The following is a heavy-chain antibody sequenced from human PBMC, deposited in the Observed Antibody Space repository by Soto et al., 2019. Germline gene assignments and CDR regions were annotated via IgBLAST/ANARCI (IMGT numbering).Heavy chain of an antibody. CDR2: INANNGNT. CDR1: GYTFTSYD. J-gene: IGHJ6*03. CDR3: ARISSSPAKEGDYYYYYMDV. V-gene: IGHV1-18*04. D-gene: IGHD6-6*01. Sequence: ASVKVSCKASGYTFTSYDMHWVRQAPGQGLEWMGRINANNGNTNYAQKLQGRVTMTTDTSTSTAYMELRSLRSDDTAVYYCARISSSPAKEGDYYYYYMDVWGKGTTVTVSS.